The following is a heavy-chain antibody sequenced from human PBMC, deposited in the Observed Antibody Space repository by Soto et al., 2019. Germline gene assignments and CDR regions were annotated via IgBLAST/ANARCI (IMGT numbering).Heavy chain of an antibody. V-gene: IGHV3-23*01. CDR2: ISGSGGST. CDR1: GFTVSSYA. J-gene: IGHJ4*02. Sequence: GGSLRLSCAASGFTVSSYAMSWVRQAPGKGLEWVSGISGSGGSTYYADSVKGRFTISRDNSKNTLYLQMNSLRAEDTAVYYCAKGARQLWYYHFDYWGQGTLVTVSS. D-gene: IGHD5-18*01. CDR3: AKGARQLWYYHFDY.